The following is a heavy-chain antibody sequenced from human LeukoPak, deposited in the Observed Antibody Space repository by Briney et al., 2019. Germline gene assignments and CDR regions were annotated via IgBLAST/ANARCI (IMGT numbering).Heavy chain of an antibody. CDR2: IRGSGDNR. CDR3: AKFGDILTGYPYYFDY. V-gene: IGHV3-23*01. Sequence: GGSLRLSCAASGFTFSRYGMRWLREAPGKGREGVSAIRGSGDNRYCEDSGRGRFTISRDNSKKMLYLQMKSLRAEDTAVYYCAKFGDILTGYPYYFDYWGEGSLVTVSS. J-gene: IGHJ4*02. D-gene: IGHD3-9*01. CDR1: GFTFSRYG.